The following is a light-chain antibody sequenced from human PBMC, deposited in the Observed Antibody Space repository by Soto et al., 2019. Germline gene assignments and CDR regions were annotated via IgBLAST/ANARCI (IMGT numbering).Light chain of an antibody. Sequence: EIVMTQSPDTLSVSPRERATLSCRASQSFSSNLAWYQQKPGQAHRLLIFGASTRATGIPARFSGSGSGTEFTLTISSLQSEDFSVYHCQQYNNWTYTFGQGTTLEIK. CDR1: QSFSSN. CDR2: GAS. J-gene: IGKJ2*01. V-gene: IGKV3-15*01. CDR3: QQYNNWTYT.